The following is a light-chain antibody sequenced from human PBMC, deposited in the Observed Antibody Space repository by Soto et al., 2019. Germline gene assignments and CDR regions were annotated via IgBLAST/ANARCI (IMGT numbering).Light chain of an antibody. CDR1: SSDVAGSNY. V-gene: IGLV2-14*01. Sequence: QSGLTQPASVSGSPGQSITISCTGISSDVAGSNYVSWYQHHPGKAPKLIIYEVNNRPSGVSNRFSGSKSGNTASLTISGIKAEDEADYYCSSYTSSSTLYVFGSGTKVTVL. J-gene: IGLJ1*01. CDR2: EVN. CDR3: SSYTSSSTLYV.